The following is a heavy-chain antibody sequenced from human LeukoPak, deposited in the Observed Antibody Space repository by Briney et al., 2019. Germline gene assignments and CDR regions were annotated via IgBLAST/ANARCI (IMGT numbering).Heavy chain of an antibody. CDR2: ISAYNGNT. CDR1: GYTFTSYS. CDR3: ARHPNYDFWSGGDY. V-gene: IGHV1-18*01. Sequence: GASVKVTCKASGYTFTSYSFSWVRQAPGQGLEWMGWISAYNGNTNYAQKLRGRVTMTTDTSTSTIYMELRSLRSDDTAVYYCARHPNYDFWSGGDYWGQGTLVTVSS. D-gene: IGHD3-3*01. J-gene: IGHJ4*02.